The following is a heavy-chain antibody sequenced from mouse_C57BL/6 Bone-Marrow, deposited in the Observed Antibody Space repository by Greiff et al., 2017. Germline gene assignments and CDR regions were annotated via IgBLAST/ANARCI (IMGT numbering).Heavy chain of an antibody. D-gene: IGHD2-4*01. V-gene: IGHV14-4*01. CDR2: IDPENGDT. CDR3: TLYDYDRFAY. J-gene: IGHJ3*01. CDR1: GFNIKDAY. Sequence: EVQLQQSGAELVRPGASVKLSCTASGFNIKDAYMHWVKQRPEQGLEWIGWIDPENGDTEYASKFQGKATITADTSSNTAYLQLSSLTSEDTAVYYCTLYDYDRFAYWGQGTLVTVSA.